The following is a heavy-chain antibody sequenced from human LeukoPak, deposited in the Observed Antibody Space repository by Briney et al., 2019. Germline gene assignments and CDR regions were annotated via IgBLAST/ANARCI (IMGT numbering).Heavy chain of an antibody. Sequence: GGSLRLSCAASGFALSSHWMTWVRQVPGRGPEWVGNVNRDGSETYYLDSVKGRFTISKDNAKNSLYLQMNSLRAEDTALYHCARNNGMDVWGQGTTVIVSS. CDR2: VNRDGSET. J-gene: IGHJ6*02. CDR1: GFALSSHW. CDR3: ARNNGMDV. V-gene: IGHV3-7*03.